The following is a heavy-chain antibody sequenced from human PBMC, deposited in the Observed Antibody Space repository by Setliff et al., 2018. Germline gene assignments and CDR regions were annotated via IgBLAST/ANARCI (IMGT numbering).Heavy chain of an antibody. J-gene: IGHJ4*02. CDR1: GFTFSSYW. V-gene: IGHV3-74*01. Sequence: GGSLRLSCVASGFTFSSYWMHWVRQAPGKGLVWVSRTNNDGSTINHADSVKGRFTISRDNSKNTLYLQMNSLRAEDTAVYYCARWVFGSGWFLDYWGQGTLVTVSS. CDR3: ARWVFGSGWFLDY. CDR2: TNNDGSTI. D-gene: IGHD6-19*01.